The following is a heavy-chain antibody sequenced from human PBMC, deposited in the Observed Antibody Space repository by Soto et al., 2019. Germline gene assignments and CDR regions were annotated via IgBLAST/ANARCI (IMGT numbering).Heavy chain of an antibody. J-gene: IGHJ4*02. CDR2: IYRTGST. D-gene: IGHD1-7*01. V-gene: IGHV4-4*02. CDR3: ASRDQGTSVDY. Sequence: SETLSLTCAVSGGSFTINNWWTWVRQPPGQGLEWIGEIYRTGSTNYNPSLKSRVTISLDKSENQFSLKVTSLTAADTAVYYCASRDQGTSVDYWGQGTLVTVSS. CDR1: GGSFTINNW.